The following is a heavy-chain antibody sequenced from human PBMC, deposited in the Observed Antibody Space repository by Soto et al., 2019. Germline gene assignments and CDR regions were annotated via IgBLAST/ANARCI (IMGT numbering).Heavy chain of an antibody. CDR1: GGSISSGGYS. CDR3: DTGRLRFVGNWFDT. D-gene: IGHD2-21*01. J-gene: IGHJ5*02. Sequence: PSETLSLTCAVSGGSISSGGYSWSWIRQPPGKGLEWIGYIYHSGSTYYNPSLKSRVTISVDRSKNQFSLKLSSVTAADTAVYYCDTGRLRFVGNWFDTWGPGTLLTVSS. CDR2: IYHSGST. V-gene: IGHV4-30-2*01.